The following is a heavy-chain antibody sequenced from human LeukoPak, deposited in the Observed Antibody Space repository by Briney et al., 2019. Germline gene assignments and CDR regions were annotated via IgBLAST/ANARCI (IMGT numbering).Heavy chain of an antibody. CDR1: GFTFTTYW. V-gene: IGHV3-9*01. CDR2: ISWNSGSI. J-gene: IGHJ4*02. D-gene: IGHD3-16*01. Sequence: PGGSLRLSCAASGFTFTTYWMHWVRQAPGKGLEWVSGISWNSGSIGYADSVKGRFTISRDNAKNSLYLQMNSLRAEDTALYYCAKDKNYDYVWGSYLPYWGQGTLVTVSS. CDR3: AKDKNYDYVWGSYLPY.